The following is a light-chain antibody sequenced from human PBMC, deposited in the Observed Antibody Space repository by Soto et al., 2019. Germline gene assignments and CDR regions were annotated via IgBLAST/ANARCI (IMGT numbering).Light chain of an antibody. CDR3: EQYDNLPLT. Sequence: DIQMTQSPSSLSASVGARVTITCQASQDITNSLNWYQEKPGKAPKVLIYDASILETGVPSRVSGSGSGEDFTFTMSSLQTEDVATYYCEQYDNLPLTFGPGTTVDIE. CDR1: QDITNS. J-gene: IGKJ3*01. CDR2: DAS. V-gene: IGKV1-33*01.